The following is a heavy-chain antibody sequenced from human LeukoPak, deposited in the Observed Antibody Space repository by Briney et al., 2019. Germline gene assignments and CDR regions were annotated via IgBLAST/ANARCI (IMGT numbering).Heavy chain of an antibody. CDR3: ARGLVSWLGVFVC. CDR1: GYTFTSYA. CDR2: INTNSGNP. V-gene: IGHV7-4-1*02. D-gene: IGHD6-19*01. J-gene: IGHJ4*02. Sequence: ASVKVSCKASGYTFTSYAMNWVRQAPGQGLEGMGWINTNSGNPTYAQGLTGRFVFCLDTSVSTAYLQISSLKADDTAVYYWARGLVSWLGVFVCWGQGALVTVSS.